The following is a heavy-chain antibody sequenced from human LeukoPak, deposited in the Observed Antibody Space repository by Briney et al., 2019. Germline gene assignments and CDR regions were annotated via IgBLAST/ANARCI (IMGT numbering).Heavy chain of an antibody. D-gene: IGHD2-2*01. J-gene: IGHJ5*02. CDR1: GFTFSNAW. CDR2: IKSKTDGGTT. Sequence: PGGSLRLSCAASGFTFSNAWMSWVRQAPGKGLEWVGRIKSKTDGGTTDYAAPVKGRFTISRDDSKNTLYLQMNSLKTEDTAVYYCTTLIFGDIVVVPAPLIWFDPWGQGTLVTVSS. CDR3: TTLIFGDIVVVPAPLIWFDP. V-gene: IGHV3-15*01.